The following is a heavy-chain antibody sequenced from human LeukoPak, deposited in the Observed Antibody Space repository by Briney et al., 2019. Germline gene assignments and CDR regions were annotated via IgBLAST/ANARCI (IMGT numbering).Heavy chain of an antibody. D-gene: IGHD4-17*01. CDR3: ARGFDYGDYSFDY. J-gene: IGHJ4*02. CDR2: IIPIFGTA. Sequence: ASVKVSCKASGGTFSSYAISWVRQAPGQGLEWMGGIIPIFGTANYAQKFQGRVTITADESTSTAYMELSSLRSEDTAVYYCARGFDYGDYSFDYWGQGTLVTVSS. V-gene: IGHV1-69*13. CDR1: GGTFSSYA.